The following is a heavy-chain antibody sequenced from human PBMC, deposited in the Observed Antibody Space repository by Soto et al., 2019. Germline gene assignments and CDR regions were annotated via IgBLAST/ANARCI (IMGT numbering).Heavy chain of an antibody. V-gene: IGHV5-51*01. Sequence: KVSCKASGYTFTSYWIGWVRQMPGKGLEWMGIIYPGDSDTIYSPSFQGQVTISADKSISTAYLQWSSLKASDTAMYYCARLEYYYDSSGYYFGYWGQGTLVTVSS. J-gene: IGHJ4*02. CDR2: IYPGDSDT. CDR3: ARLEYYYDSSGYYFGY. CDR1: GYTFTSYW. D-gene: IGHD3-22*01.